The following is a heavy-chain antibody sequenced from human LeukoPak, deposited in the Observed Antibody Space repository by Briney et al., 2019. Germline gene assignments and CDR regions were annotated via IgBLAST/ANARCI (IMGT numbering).Heavy chain of an antibody. CDR1: GYTFTSYD. CDR2: MNPNSGNT. Sequence: GASVKVSCKASGYTFTSYDINWVRQATGQGLEWMGWMNPNSGNTGYAQKFQGRVTITRNTSISTAYMELSSLRSEDTAVYYCARDRSDHPTVSSLTHYYYYMDVWGKGTTVTVSS. J-gene: IGHJ6*03. V-gene: IGHV1-8*03. D-gene: IGHD4-17*01. CDR3: ARDRSDHPTVSSLTHYYYYMDV.